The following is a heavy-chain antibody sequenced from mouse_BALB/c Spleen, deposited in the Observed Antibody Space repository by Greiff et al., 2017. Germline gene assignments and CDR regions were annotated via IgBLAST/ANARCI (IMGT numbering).Heavy chain of an antibody. D-gene: IGHD2-1*01. V-gene: IGHV1S81*02. Sequence: VQLQQSGAELVKPGASVKLSCKASGFTFTSYYMYWVKQRPGQGLEWIGAINPSNGGTNFNEKFKSKATLTVDKSSSTAYRQLSSLTSEDSAVYYCTIYYGNYDWFAYWGQGTLVTVSA. CDR1: GFTFTSYY. CDR2: INPSNGGT. CDR3: TIYYGNYDWFAY. J-gene: IGHJ3*01.